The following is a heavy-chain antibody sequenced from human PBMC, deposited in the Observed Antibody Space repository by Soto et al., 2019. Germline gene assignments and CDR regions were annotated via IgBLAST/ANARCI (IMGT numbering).Heavy chain of an antibody. J-gene: IGHJ4*02. CDR1: GYTFTGYY. Sequence: ASVKVSCKAAGYTFTGYYMHWVRQAPGQGLEWMGWINPNSGGTNYAQKFQGRVTMTRDTSISTAYMELSRLRSDDTAVYYCARGIVVVPAAIGYWGQGTLVTVYS. D-gene: IGHD2-2*01. V-gene: IGHV1-2*02. CDR2: INPNSGGT. CDR3: ARGIVVVPAAIGY.